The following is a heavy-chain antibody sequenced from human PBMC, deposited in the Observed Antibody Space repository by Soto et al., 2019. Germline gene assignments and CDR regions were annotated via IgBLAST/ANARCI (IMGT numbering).Heavy chain of an antibody. D-gene: IGHD4-17*01. CDR3: ARTTVNYYYYYMYV. CDR1: GFSLSNARMG. Sequence: SGPTLVNPTETLTLTCTVSGFSLSNARMGVSWIRQPPGKALEWLAHIFSNDEKSYSTSLKSRLTISKDTSKSQVVLTMTNMDPVDTATYYCARTTVNYYYYYMYVWGKGTTVTVSS. J-gene: IGHJ6*03. CDR2: IFSNDEK. V-gene: IGHV2-26*01.